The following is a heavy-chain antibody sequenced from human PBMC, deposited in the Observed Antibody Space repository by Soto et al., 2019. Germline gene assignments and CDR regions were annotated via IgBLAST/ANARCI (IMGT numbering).Heavy chain of an antibody. J-gene: IGHJ4*02. V-gene: IGHV3-33*01. Sequence: GGSLRLSCAASGFTFSSYGMHWVRQAPGKGLEWVAVIWYDGSNKYYADSVKGRFTISRDNSKNTLYLQMNSLRAEDTAVYYCARARMDTAMVTSSYYFDYWGQGTLVTISS. CDR3: ARARMDTAMVTSSYYFDY. D-gene: IGHD5-18*01. CDR1: GFTFSSYG. CDR2: IWYDGSNK.